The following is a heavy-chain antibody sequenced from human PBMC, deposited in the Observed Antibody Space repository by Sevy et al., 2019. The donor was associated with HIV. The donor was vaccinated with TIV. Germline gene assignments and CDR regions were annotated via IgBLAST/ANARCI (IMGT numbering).Heavy chain of an antibody. CDR3: ARERIAAVFFFDY. Sequence: SGTLSLTCAVSGGSISSDHWWSWVRQPPEKGLEWIGEIYHSGSTNYNPSLKSRVTISVDKSKNQCSLKLNSVTAADTAVYYCARERIAAVFFFDYWGQGTLVTVSS. D-gene: IGHD6-13*01. CDR1: GGSISSDHW. CDR2: IYHSGST. V-gene: IGHV4-4*02. J-gene: IGHJ4*02.